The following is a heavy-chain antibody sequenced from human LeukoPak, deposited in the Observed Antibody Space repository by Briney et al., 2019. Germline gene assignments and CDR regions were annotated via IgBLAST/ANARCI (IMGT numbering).Heavy chain of an antibody. CDR2: FYYSGST. V-gene: IGHV4-59*01. Sequence: SETLSLTCTVTGGSFSTYYWSWIRQPPGKGLEWIGHFYYSGSTNYNPSLKSRVTISVDTSRNQFSLKLTSVTAADTAVYYCARGQGGNYYLNYFDYWGQGALVTVSS. CDR3: ARGQGGNYYLNYFDY. D-gene: IGHD1-26*01. CDR1: GGSFSTYY. J-gene: IGHJ4*02.